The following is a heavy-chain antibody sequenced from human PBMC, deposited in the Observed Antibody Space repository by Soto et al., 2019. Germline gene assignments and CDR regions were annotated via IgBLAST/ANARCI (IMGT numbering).Heavy chain of an antibody. Sequence: GGSLRLSCAASGFTFSSYAMHWVRQAPGKGLEWVAVISYDGSNKYYADSVKGRFTISRDNSKNTLYLQMNSLRAEDTAVYYCAGPPAAAALCDYFDYWGQGTLVTVSS. CDR2: ISYDGSNK. D-gene: IGHD6-13*01. CDR3: AGPPAAAALCDYFDY. J-gene: IGHJ4*02. CDR1: GFTFSSYA. V-gene: IGHV3-30*04.